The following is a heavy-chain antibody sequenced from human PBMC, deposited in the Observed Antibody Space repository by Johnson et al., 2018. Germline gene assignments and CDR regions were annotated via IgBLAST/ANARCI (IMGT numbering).Heavy chain of an antibody. Sequence: QPGRSLRLSCAASGFTFDDYAMNWVRQAPGKGLEWVSGISWNSGSIGYAASVKGRFTISRDNAKNSLYLQMNSLRAEDTALYYCAKDSFEYSSASGAFDIWGQGTMVTVSS. CDR1: GFTFDDYA. CDR2: ISWNSGSI. D-gene: IGHD6-6*01. CDR3: AKDSFEYSSASGAFDI. J-gene: IGHJ3*02. V-gene: IGHV3-9*01.